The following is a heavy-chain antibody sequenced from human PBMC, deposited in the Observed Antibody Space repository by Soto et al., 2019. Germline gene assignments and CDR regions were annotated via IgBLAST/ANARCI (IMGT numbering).Heavy chain of an antibody. CDR2: IYYSGST. Sequence: SETLSLTCTVSGGSISSYYWSWIRQPPGKGLEWIGYIYYSGSTNYNPSLKSRVTISVDTSKNQFSLKLSSVTAADTAVYYCARISRGYSYGSDYWGQGTLVTSPQ. J-gene: IGHJ4*02. CDR3: ARISRGYSYGSDY. V-gene: IGHV4-59*01. D-gene: IGHD5-18*01. CDR1: GGSISSYY.